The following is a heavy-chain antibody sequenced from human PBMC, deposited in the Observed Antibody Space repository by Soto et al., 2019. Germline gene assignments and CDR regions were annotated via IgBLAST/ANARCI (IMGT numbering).Heavy chain of an antibody. CDR1: GFTFSSYS. V-gene: IGHV3-48*02. J-gene: IGHJ5*02. Sequence: GGSLRLSCAASGFTFSSYSMNWVRQAPGKGLEWVSYISSSSSTIYYADSVKGRFTISRDNAKNSLYLQMNSLRDEDTAVYYCAGDVPSLGGNWFDPWGQGTLVTVSS. D-gene: IGHD7-27*01. CDR2: ISSSSSTI. CDR3: AGDVPSLGGNWFDP.